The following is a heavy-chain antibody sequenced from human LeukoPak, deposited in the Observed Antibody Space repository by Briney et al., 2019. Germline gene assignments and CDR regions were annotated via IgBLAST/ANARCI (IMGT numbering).Heavy chain of an antibody. CDR1: GFTFSDYY. D-gene: IGHD2-15*01. V-gene: IGHV3-11*01. CDR3: AREYCSGGSCYSAVDY. CDR2: ISSSGSTI. J-gene: IGHJ4*02. Sequence: GGSLRLSCAASGFTFSDYYMSWIRQAPGKGLEWVSYISSSGSTIYYADSVKGRFTISRDNAKNSLYLQMNSLRAEDTAVYYCAREYCSGGSCYSAVDYWGQGTLVTVSS.